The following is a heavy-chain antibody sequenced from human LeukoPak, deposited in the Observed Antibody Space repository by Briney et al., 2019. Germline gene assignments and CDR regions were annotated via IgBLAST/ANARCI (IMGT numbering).Heavy chain of an antibody. D-gene: IGHD3-22*01. CDR1: GGSISSGGYY. CDR2: IYNTGST. Sequence: SETLSLTCTVSGGSISSGGYYWSWIRQHPGKGLEWIGYIYNTGSTYYNPSLKSRVTISVDTSKNQFSLKLSSVTAADTAVYYCARVFPIDYYDSSGYLYDAFDIWGQGTMVTVSS. V-gene: IGHV4-30-4*08. J-gene: IGHJ3*02. CDR3: ARVFPIDYYDSSGYLYDAFDI.